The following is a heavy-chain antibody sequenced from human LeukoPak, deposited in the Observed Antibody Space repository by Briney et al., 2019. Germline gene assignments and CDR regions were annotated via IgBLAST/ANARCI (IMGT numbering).Heavy chain of an antibody. D-gene: IGHD1-26*01. CDR1: GFTFSSYG. V-gene: IGHV3-30*18. J-gene: IGHJ5*02. CDR3: AKNLSYANWFDP. CDR2: ISYDGSNK. Sequence: GGSLRLSCAASGFTFSSYGMHWVRQAPGKGLEWVAVISYDGSNKYYADSVKGRFTISRDNSKNTLYLQMNSLRAEDTAVYYCAKNLSYANWFDPWGQGTLVTVSS.